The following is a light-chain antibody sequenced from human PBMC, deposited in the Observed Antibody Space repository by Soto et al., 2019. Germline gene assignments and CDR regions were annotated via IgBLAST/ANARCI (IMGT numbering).Light chain of an antibody. CDR1: NIGRKN. CDR2: DDS. CDR3: QVWDTVTDHGV. J-gene: IGLJ3*02. Sequence: SYELTQPPSLSVDPGQTASFTCGGDNIGRKNVHWYQHRPGQAPILVVYDDSDRPSGIPERFSGSNSGSVATLTISRVEAGDEADYYCQVWDTVTDHGVFGGGTKLTVL. V-gene: IGLV3-21*02.